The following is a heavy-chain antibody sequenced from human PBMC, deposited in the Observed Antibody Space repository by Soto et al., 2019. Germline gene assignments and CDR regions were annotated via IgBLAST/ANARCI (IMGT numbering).Heavy chain of an antibody. Sequence: EVQLVESGGGLVQPGGSLRLSCAASGLIFSNYKMHWVRHAPGKGLVWVSRINTDGSITDYADSVKGRFTVSRDNPKNTLYLQMNSLRAEDTAVYYCARDTDGLHYWGQGTLVNVSS. J-gene: IGHJ4*02. CDR2: INTDGSIT. V-gene: IGHV3-74*01. CDR1: GLIFSNYK. CDR3: ARDTDGLHY.